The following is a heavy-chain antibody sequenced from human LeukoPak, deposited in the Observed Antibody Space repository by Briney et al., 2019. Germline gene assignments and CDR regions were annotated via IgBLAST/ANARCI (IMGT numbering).Heavy chain of an antibody. Sequence: ASVKFFCRASGFTFSNYYMHWVRQATGQGLEWMGVINPSGHTAWYAQRFQGRVTMTRDTPTSTLYMEQSSLRSEDTAVYYCARDGSIAAAGYPFDYWGQGTLVTVSS. V-gene: IGHV1-46*01. J-gene: IGHJ4*02. CDR3: ARDGSIAAAGYPFDY. CDR2: INPSGHTA. D-gene: IGHD6-13*01. CDR1: GFTFSNYY.